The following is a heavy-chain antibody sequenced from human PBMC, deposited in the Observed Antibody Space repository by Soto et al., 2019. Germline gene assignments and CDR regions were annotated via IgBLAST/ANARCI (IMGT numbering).Heavy chain of an antibody. Sequence: GESLKISCKGSGYSFTSYWISWVRQMPGKGLEWMGRIDPSDSYTNYSPSFQGHVTISADKSISTAYLQWSSLEASDTAMYYCARLRGDYDYYYYGMDVWGQGTTVTVSS. CDR3: ARLRGDYDYYYYGMDV. CDR2: IDPSDSYT. V-gene: IGHV5-10-1*01. CDR1: GYSFTSYW. J-gene: IGHJ6*02. D-gene: IGHD4-17*01.